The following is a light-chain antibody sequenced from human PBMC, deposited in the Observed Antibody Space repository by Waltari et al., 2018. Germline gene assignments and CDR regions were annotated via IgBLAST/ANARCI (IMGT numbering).Light chain of an antibody. CDR3: CSFTSSSTYV. CDR2: EVS. J-gene: IGLJ1*01. V-gene: IGLV2-14*01. Sequence: QSALTQPASVSGSPGQSVTISCTGTSRDVGDNKHVPWYQQHPGKVPKLMIYEVSNRPSGVSDRFSGSKSGNTASLTISGLQAEDEADYYCCSFTSSSTYVFGTGTKVTVL. CDR1: SRDVGDNKH.